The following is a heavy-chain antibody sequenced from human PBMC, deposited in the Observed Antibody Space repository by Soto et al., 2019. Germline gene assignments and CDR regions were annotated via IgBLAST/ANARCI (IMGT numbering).Heavy chain of an antibody. D-gene: IGHD3-16*01. CDR2: IYSGGNT. CDR1: GLTVSSNH. CDR3: AKDLGVIRRGYLDY. J-gene: IGHJ4*02. Sequence: EVQLVESGGGLIQPGGSLRLSCAVSGLTVSSNHMSWARQAPGKGLEWVSIIYSGGNTYYADSVKGRFTISRDNSKNTLYLQMNRLGAEDTAMYYCAKDLGVIRRGYLDYWGQGTLVSVSS. V-gene: IGHV3-53*01.